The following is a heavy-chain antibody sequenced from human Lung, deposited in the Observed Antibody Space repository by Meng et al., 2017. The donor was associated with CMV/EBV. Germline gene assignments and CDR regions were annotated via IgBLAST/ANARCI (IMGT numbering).Heavy chain of an antibody. J-gene: IGHJ5*02. CDR3: ARVRHVGGRHWFDP. V-gene: IGHV4-59*01. CDR1: GGSISSYY. D-gene: IGHD1-26*01. CDR2: IYYSGST. Sequence: SETLSLXXTVSGGSISSYYWSWIRQPPGKGLEWIGYIYYSGSTNYHPSLKSRVTISVDPSKNQFSLKLSYVTAADRAVYYCARVRHVGGRHWFDPWGQGTXVTVSS.